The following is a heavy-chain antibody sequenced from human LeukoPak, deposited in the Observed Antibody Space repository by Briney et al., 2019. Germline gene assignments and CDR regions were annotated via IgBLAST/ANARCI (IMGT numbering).Heavy chain of an antibody. CDR3: VRGFNSFDV. Sequence: GGSLRLSCAASGFTFSDYYMTWIRQAPGKGLEWVSHISSSGSTIYYADSVKGRFTISRDNAKNSLYLQMNSLQSDDTALYYCVRGFNSFDVWGQGTMVTVSS. J-gene: IGHJ3*01. V-gene: IGHV3-11*01. CDR2: ISSSGSTI. CDR1: GFTFSDYY.